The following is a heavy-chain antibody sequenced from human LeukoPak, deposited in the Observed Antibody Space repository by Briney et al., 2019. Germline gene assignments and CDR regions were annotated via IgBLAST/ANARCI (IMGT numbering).Heavy chain of an antibody. CDR1: GFTFSTYT. V-gene: IGHV3-23*01. D-gene: IGHD3-16*01. CDR2: ISGSSGST. CDR3: AKDGEVAGTEPYYFDY. J-gene: IGHJ4*02. Sequence: GGSLRLSCAASGFTFSTYTMTWVRQAPGKGLEWGSSISGSSGSTYYADSVKGRLTISRDNSKNTLHLQMNSLRAEDTAVYYCAKDGEVAGTEPYYFDYWGQGTLVTVSS.